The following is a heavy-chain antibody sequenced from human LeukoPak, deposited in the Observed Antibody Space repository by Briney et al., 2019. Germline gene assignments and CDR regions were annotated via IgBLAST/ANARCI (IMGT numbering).Heavy chain of an antibody. CDR1: GFTFSSYS. Sequence: KPWGSLRLSCAASGFTFSSYSMNWVRQAPGKGLEWVSSISSSSSYIYYADSVKGRFTISRDNAKNSLYLQMNSLRAEDTAVYYCARDAIGNYYDSSGYYSYWGQGTLVTVSS. D-gene: IGHD3-22*01. J-gene: IGHJ4*02. CDR2: ISSSSSYI. V-gene: IGHV3-21*01. CDR3: ARDAIGNYYDSSGYYSY.